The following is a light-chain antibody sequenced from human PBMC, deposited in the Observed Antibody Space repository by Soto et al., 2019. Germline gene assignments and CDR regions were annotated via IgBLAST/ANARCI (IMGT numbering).Light chain of an antibody. CDR3: QQYANSPPLYT. V-gene: IGKV3-20*01. J-gene: IGKJ2*01. Sequence: EIVLTQSPGTLSLSPGERATLSCRASQSVSSKYLVWYQQKPGQAPRLLIYGGSSRATGIPDRFSGRGSGTDFTLTISRLEPEDFAVYYCQQYANSPPLYTLGQGPKLEIK. CDR1: QSVSSKY. CDR2: GGS.